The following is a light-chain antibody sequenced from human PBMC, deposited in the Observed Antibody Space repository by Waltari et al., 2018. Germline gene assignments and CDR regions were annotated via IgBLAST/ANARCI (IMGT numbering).Light chain of an antibody. CDR3: QQYNIGPPDT. J-gene: IGKJ2*01. CDR1: QSVLYSSNNKNY. CDR2: WAS. Sequence: DIVMAQSPDSLAVSLGERATINCKSSQSVLYSSNNKNYLAWYQQKPGQPPKLLIYWASTRESGVPDRFSGSGSGTDFTLTISSLQAEDVAVYYCQQYNIGPPDTFGQGTKLEIK. V-gene: IGKV4-1*01.